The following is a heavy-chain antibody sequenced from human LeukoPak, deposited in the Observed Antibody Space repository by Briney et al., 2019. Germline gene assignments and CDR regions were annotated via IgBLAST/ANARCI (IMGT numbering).Heavy chain of an antibody. V-gene: IGHV4-34*01. Sequence: SETLSLTCAVYGGSFSGYYWSWIRQPPGKGLEWIGEINHSGSTNYNPSLKSRVTISVDTSKNQFSLKLSSVTAADTAVYYCARGRYSRYYYYYMDVWGKGTTVTVSS. J-gene: IGHJ6*03. CDR3: ARGRYSRYYYYYMDV. CDR2: INHSGST. D-gene: IGHD6-13*01. CDR1: GGSFSGYY.